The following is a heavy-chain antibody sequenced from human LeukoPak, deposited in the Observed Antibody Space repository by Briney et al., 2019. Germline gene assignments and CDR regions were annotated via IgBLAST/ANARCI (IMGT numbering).Heavy chain of an antibody. Sequence: SGGSLRLSCAASGFSFSNYDMHWVRQAPGKGLEWVAIIWYDGSNKYHGDSVKGRFTISRDNSKNTLYLQMNSLRAEDTAMYYCATSIDSSGYFDFDYWGQGTLVIVSS. CDR2: IWYDGSNK. CDR1: GFSFSNYD. V-gene: IGHV3-33*01. D-gene: IGHD3-22*01. CDR3: ATSIDSSGYFDFDY. J-gene: IGHJ4*02.